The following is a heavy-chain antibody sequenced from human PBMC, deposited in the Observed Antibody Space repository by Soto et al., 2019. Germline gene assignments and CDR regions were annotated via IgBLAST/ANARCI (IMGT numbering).Heavy chain of an antibody. V-gene: IGHV1-3*05. CDR3: ARDSGDYYGYFDY. Sequence: QVQLVQSGVEEKKPGASVKVSCKASGYSFTRYLMHWVRQAPGQRLEWMGWINAGNGDTKYSQKFQGRVTMSRDTSASTAYMELSSLRSEDTAVYYCARDSGDYYGYFDYWGQGTLVTVSS. J-gene: IGHJ4*02. D-gene: IGHD1-26*01. CDR1: GYSFTRYL. CDR2: INAGNGDT.